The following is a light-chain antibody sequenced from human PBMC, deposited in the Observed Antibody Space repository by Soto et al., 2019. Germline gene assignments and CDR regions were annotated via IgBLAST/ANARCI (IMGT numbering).Light chain of an antibody. CDR1: SGHSCYI. J-gene: IGLJ3*02. V-gene: IGLV4-60*02. CDR2: VEGSGSF. Sequence: QLVLTQSSSASASLGSSVKLTYTLSSGHSCYIIAWHQQQPGKAPRYLMKVEGSGSFNKGSGVPDRFSGYRSGADRYLTISNLQFEDEADYYCETWDSNTWVFGGGTKLTVL. CDR3: ETWDSNTWV.